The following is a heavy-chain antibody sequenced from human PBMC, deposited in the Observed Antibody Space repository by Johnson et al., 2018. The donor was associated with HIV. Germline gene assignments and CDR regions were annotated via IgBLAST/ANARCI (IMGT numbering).Heavy chain of an antibody. CDR2: ISWNSGSI. J-gene: IGHJ3*02. V-gene: IGHV3-9*01. CDR1: GFTFDDYA. Sequence: VQLVESGGGLVQPGGSLRLSCAASGFTFDDYAMHWVRQAPGKGLEWVSGISWNSGSIGYADSVKGRFTISRDNAKNSLYLQMNSLRAEDTALYYCATGGMVVASNFGDAFDIWGQGTMVTVSS. D-gene: IGHD2-15*01. CDR3: ATGGMVVASNFGDAFDI.